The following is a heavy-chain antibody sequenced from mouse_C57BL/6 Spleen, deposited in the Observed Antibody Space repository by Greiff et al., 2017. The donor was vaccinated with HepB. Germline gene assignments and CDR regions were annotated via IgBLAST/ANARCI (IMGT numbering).Heavy chain of an antibody. CDR1: GFTFSDYG. CDR3: AKLDNYGSSYGAMDY. J-gene: IGHJ4*01. V-gene: IGHV5-17*01. CDR2: ISSGSSTI. D-gene: IGHD1-1*01. Sequence: EVKLVESGGGLVKPGGSLKLSCAASGFTFSDYGMHWVRQAPEKGLEWVAYISSGSSTIYYADTVKGRFTISSDNAKNTLFLQMTRLRSEDTAMYYCAKLDNYGSSYGAMDYWGQGTSVTVSS.